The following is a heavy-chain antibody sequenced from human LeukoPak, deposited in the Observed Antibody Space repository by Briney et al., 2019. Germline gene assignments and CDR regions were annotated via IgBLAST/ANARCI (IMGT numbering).Heavy chain of an antibody. D-gene: IGHD6-13*01. V-gene: IGHV4-59*08. CDR3: ARQASWLPYFDL. Sequence: KSSETLSLTCTVSGGSISGYYWSWIRQPPGQGLEWIGYIFYSGNTNYNPTLKSRVTISVDTSENQFSLRLSSVTAADTAVYFCARQASWLPYFDLWGRGTLVAVSS. CDR1: GGSISGYY. J-gene: IGHJ2*01. CDR2: IFYSGNT.